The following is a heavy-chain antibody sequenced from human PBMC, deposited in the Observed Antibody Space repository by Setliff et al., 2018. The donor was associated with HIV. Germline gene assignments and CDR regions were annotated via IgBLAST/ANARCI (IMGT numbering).Heavy chain of an antibody. CDR1: GGSFSDYY. CDR3: ARQVTVVGYFETAAGSFNY. J-gene: IGHJ4*02. D-gene: IGHD2-21*01. Sequence: SETLSLTCVVYGGSFSDYYWTWIRQPPEKGLEWIGKINYSGSTYYNPSLKSRVTISTDTSKNQFSLKVRSVTAADTAVYYCARQVTVVGYFETAAGSFNYWGPGTLVTVSS. V-gene: IGHV4-34*01. CDR2: INYSGST.